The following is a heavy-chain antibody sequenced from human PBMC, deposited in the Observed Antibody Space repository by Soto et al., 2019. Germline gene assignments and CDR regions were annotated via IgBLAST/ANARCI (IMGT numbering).Heavy chain of an antibody. CDR2: INSDGSST. V-gene: IGHV3-74*01. J-gene: IGHJ4*02. CDR3: AREVRVAGDYYFDY. CDR1: GFTFSSYW. Sequence: PGGLMRLSSAAFGFTFSSYWMHWVRQAPGKGLVWVSRINSDGSSTSYADSVKGRFTISRDNAKNTLYLQMNSLRAEDTAVYYCAREVRVAGDYYFDYWGQGTLVTVSS. D-gene: IGHD6-19*01.